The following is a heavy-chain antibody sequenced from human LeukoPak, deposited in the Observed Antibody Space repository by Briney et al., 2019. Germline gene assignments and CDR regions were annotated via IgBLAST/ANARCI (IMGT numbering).Heavy chain of an antibody. J-gene: IGHJ4*02. Sequence: PSETLFLTCTVSGGSISSSSYYWGWIRQPPGKGLERIGSIYYSGSTYYNPSLKSRVTISVDTSKNQFSLKLSSVTAADTAVYNCARSGPIAVARGHYWGQGTLVTVSS. CDR3: ARSGPIAVARGHY. D-gene: IGHD6-19*01. CDR1: GGSISSSSYY. CDR2: IYYSGST. V-gene: IGHV4-39*01.